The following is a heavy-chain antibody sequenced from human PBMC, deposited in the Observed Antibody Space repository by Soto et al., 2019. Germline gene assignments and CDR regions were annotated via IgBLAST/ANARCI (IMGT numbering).Heavy chain of an antibody. CDR1: GFTFSSYG. CDR3: AKVRMGAGVRGYFDY. V-gene: IGHV3-30*18. D-gene: IGHD3-10*01. CDR2: IIYDGSTK. J-gene: IGHJ4*02. Sequence: QVQLVESGGGVVQPGRSLRLSCAASGFTFSSYGMHWVRQAPGKGLEWLAVIIYDGSTKYYADSVKGRFTISRDNSKSTLYLQMNSLRAEDTAVYYCAKVRMGAGVRGYFDYWGQGILVTYSS.